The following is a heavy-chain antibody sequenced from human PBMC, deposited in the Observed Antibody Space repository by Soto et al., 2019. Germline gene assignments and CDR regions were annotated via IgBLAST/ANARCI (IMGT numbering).Heavy chain of an antibody. Sequence: SETLSLTCAVYGGSFSGYYWSWIRQPPGKGLEWIGEINHSGSTNYNPSLKSRVTISVDTSKNQFSLKLSSVTAADTAVYYCARGIPEDIAAAGDFDYWGQGTLVTVSS. J-gene: IGHJ4*02. D-gene: IGHD6-13*01. V-gene: IGHV4-34*01. CDR2: INHSGST. CDR1: GGSFSGYY. CDR3: ARGIPEDIAAAGDFDY.